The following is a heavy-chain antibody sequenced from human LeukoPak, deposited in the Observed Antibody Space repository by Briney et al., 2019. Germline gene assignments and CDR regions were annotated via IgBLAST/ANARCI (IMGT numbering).Heavy chain of an antibody. CDR1: GGSFSGYY. Sequence: SETLSLTCAVYGGSFSGYYWSWIRQPPGKGLEWIGEINHSGCTNYNPSLKSRVTISVDTSKNQFSLKLSSVTAANTAVYYCARKQNYYFDYWGQGTLVAVSS. CDR3: ARKQNYYFDY. CDR2: INHSGCT. J-gene: IGHJ4*02. D-gene: IGHD1-7*01. V-gene: IGHV4-34*01.